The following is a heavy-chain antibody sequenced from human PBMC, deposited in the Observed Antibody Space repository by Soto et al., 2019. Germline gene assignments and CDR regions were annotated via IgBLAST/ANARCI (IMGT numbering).Heavy chain of an antibody. J-gene: IGHJ4*02. CDR1: GFTFSSYW. CDR3: ARDVIYCSGTYYVY. D-gene: IGHD3-10*01. V-gene: IGHV3-7*01. CDR2: IKQDGSEK. Sequence: EVQLVESGGGLVQPGGSLRLSCAASGFTFSSYWMSWVRQAPGKGLEWVANIKQDGSEKYYVDSVKGRFTISRDNAKNSLYLQMNSLRAEDTAVFYCARDVIYCSGTYYVYWGQGTLVTVSS.